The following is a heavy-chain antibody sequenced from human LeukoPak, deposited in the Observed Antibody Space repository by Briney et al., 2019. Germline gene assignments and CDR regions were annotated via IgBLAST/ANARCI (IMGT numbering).Heavy chain of an antibody. CDR3: ARFGLTIFGVVNWYFDL. D-gene: IGHD3-3*01. CDR2: INHSGST. J-gene: IGHJ2*01. V-gene: IGHV4-34*01. Sequence: SETLSLTCAVYGGSFSTYYWTWIRQPPGKGLEWIGEINHSGSTNYNPSLKSRVTISVDTSKNQFSLKLSSVTAADTAVYYCARFGLTIFGVVNWYFDLWGRGTLVTVSS. CDR1: GGSFSTYY.